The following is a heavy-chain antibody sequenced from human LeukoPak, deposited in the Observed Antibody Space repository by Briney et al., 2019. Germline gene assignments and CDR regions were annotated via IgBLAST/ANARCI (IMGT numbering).Heavy chain of an antibody. CDR3: ARHGGSLDYFDS. Sequence: PSETLSLTCSVSTGSISTYYWSWIRQSPGKGLEWTGYIYHGGTTSYNPSLKRRVTISVDSPKNQFFLRLTSLTAADTALYYRARHGGSLDYFDSWGPGSLVIVSS. CDR1: TGSISTYY. D-gene: IGHD2-15*01. J-gene: IGHJ4*02. V-gene: IGHV4-59*08. CDR2: IYHGGTT.